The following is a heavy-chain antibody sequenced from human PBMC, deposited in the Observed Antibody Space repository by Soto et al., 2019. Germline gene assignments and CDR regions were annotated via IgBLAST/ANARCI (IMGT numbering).Heavy chain of an antibody. V-gene: IGHV4-34*01. CDR3: SRTRNDNCSGGSCYLLNFDY. CDR2: INHSGST. D-gene: IGHD2-15*01. Sequence: SETLSLTCAVYGGSFSGYYWSWIRQPPGKGLEWIGEINHSGSTNYNPSLKSRVNISVDTSKNQFFLKLSSVTAADTAVYFFSRTRNDNCSGGSCYLLNFDYWGQGTLVTVSS. J-gene: IGHJ4*02. CDR1: GGSFSGYY.